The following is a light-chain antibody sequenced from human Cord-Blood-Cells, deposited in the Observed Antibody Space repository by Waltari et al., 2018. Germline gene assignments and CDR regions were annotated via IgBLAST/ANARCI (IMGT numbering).Light chain of an antibody. J-gene: IGKJ1*01. V-gene: IGKV1-5*01. CDR3: QQYKSYSPT. CDR2: DAS. Sequence: DIQMTQSPSTLSASVGDRVTITCRASQSISSWLAWYQQKPGKAPKLLIYDASSLESGVPSRFSGSGSGTEVTLTISSLQPDDCATYYCQQYKSYSPTFGQGTKVEIK. CDR1: QSISSW.